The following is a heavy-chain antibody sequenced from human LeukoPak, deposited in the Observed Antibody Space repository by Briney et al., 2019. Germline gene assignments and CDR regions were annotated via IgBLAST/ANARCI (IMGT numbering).Heavy chain of an antibody. CDR1: GFTFSSYG. J-gene: IGHJ6*03. CDR3: AKDNTAMVTGYMDV. CDR2: ISGSGGST. D-gene: IGHD5-18*01. V-gene: IGHV3-23*01. Sequence: GGSLRLSCAASGFTFSSYGMSWVRQAPGKGLEWVSAISGSGGSTYYADSVKGRFTISRDNSKNTLYLQMDSLRAEDTAVYYCAKDNTAMVTGYMDVWGKGTTVTISS.